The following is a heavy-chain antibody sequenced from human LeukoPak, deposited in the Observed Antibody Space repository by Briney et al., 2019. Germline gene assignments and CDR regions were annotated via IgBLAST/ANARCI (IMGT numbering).Heavy chain of an antibody. Sequence: GGSLRLSFAASGFSFDDYAMHWVRQAPGKGREWVSLISGDGDSTYYADSVKGRFTISRDNSKDSLYLQMHSLRTEDTALYYCAKDTGITPSGISGFFDFWGQGTLVTVSS. D-gene: IGHD6-13*01. CDR3: AKDTGITPSGISGFFDF. J-gene: IGHJ4*02. CDR1: GFSFDDYA. CDR2: ISGDGDST. V-gene: IGHV3-43*02.